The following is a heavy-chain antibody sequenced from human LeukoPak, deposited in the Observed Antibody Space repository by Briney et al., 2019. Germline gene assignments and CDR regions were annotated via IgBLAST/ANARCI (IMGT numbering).Heavy chain of an antibody. CDR1: GYTFTRYY. CDR3: TKNQYSGTIITPLDPFDV. Sequence: ASVTVSRKASGYTFTRYYIHWLRQAPGQGIEWMGWIDPNTGGTNFAQKFQGRITMTRDTSINTVYMELNRLRSDDTAVYYCTKNQYSGTIITPLDPFDVWGQGTMVTVSS. V-gene: IGHV1-2*02. J-gene: IGHJ3*01. CDR2: IDPNTGGT. D-gene: IGHD3-10*01.